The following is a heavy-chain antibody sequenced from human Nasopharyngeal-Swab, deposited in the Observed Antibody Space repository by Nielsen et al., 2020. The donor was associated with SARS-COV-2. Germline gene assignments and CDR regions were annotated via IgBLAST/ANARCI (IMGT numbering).Heavy chain of an antibody. Sequence: GGSLRLSCAASGFTFSNAWMSWVRQAPGKGLEWVAVISYDGSNKYYADSVKGRFTISRDNSKNTLYLQMNSLRAEDTAVYYCATGSTTVVTPEYYYYMDVWGKGTTVTVSS. CDR1: GFTFSNAW. D-gene: IGHD4-23*01. CDR3: ATGSTTVVTPEYYYYMDV. V-gene: IGHV3-30*03. CDR2: ISYDGSNK. J-gene: IGHJ6*03.